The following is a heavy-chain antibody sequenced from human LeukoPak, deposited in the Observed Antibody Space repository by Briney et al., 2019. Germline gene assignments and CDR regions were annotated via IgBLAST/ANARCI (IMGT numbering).Heavy chain of an antibody. Sequence: GGSLRLSCTASGFTFGDYAVSWFRQAPGEGLEWVGFIRSKAHGGTTEYAASVKGRFTISRDDSKSIAYLQMDSLKTEDTAVYYCARAGRYCSGGSCYSLYWGQGTPVTVSS. CDR3: ARAGRYCSGGSCYSLY. CDR2: IRSKAHGGTT. CDR1: GFTFGDYA. V-gene: IGHV3-49*03. J-gene: IGHJ4*02. D-gene: IGHD2-15*01.